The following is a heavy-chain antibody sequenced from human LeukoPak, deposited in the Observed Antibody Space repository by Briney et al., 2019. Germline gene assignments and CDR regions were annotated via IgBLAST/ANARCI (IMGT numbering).Heavy chain of an antibody. CDR2: IIPVFGTA. Sequence: GASVKVSCKASGGTFSTFAINWVRQAPGQGLEWMGGIIPVFGTANYVQKFQDRVTITADESTSTAYMELGSLRSEDTAVYYCAGRTYYYDTSYYYYAPFDYWGQGTLVTVSS. CDR3: AGRTYYYDTSYYYYAPFDY. CDR1: GGTFSTFA. J-gene: IGHJ4*02. V-gene: IGHV1-69*13. D-gene: IGHD3-22*01.